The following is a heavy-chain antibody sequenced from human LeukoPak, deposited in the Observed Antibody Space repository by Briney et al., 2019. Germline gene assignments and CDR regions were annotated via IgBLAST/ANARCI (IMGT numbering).Heavy chain of an antibody. J-gene: IGHJ4*02. CDR3: ARADSSGWKDY. CDR2: ISYDGSNK. V-gene: IGHV3-30*04. Sequence: PGGSLRLSCAASGFTFSSYAMHWVRQAPGKGLEWVAVISYDGSNKYCADSVKGRFTISRDNSKNTLYLQMNSLRAEDTAVYYCARADSSGWKDYWGQGTLVSVSS. D-gene: IGHD6-19*01. CDR1: GFTFSSYA.